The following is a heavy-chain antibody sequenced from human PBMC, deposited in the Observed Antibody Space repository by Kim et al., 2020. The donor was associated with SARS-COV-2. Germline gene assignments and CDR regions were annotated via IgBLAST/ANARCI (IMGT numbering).Heavy chain of an antibody. D-gene: IGHD6-19*01. CDR2: IWYDGSNK. CDR1: GFTFSSYG. V-gene: IGHV3-33*01. J-gene: IGHJ4*02. Sequence: GGSLRLSCAASGFTFSSYGMHWVRQAPGKGLEWVAVIWYDGSNKYYADSVKGRFTISRDNSKNTLYLQMNSLRAEDTAVYYCARDSAGIFWSNTDYWGQGTLVTVSS. CDR3: ARDSAGIFWSNTDY.